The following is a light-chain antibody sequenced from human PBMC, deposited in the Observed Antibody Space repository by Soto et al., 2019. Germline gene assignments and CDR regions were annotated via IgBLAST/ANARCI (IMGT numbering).Light chain of an antibody. CDR3: SSYTSSSTLYV. J-gene: IGLJ1*01. CDR1: SSDVGGYNY. V-gene: IGLV2-14*01. CDR2: DVS. Sequence: QSVLTQPASVSGSPGLSITISCTGTSSDVGGYNYASWYQQHPGKAPKLMIYDVSNRPSGVSNRFSGSKSGNTASLTISGLQAEDEADYYCSSYTSSSTLYVFGTGTKVTVL.